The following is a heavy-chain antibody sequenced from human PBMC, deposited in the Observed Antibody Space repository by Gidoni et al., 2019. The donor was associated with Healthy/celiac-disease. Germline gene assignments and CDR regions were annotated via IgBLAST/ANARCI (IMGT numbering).Heavy chain of an antibody. CDR3: ARGEGGQWELLNYYYGMDV. J-gene: IGHJ6*02. D-gene: IGHD1-26*01. V-gene: IGHV1-69*01. Sequence: QVPLVQSGAEVKKPGSSVKVLCKASGGTFSSYAISGGRQAPGKGREWMGGSIPIFGKANYAQKYQGRVKSAADESTSTAYMELSSRRSEDTAVYYCARGEGGQWELLNYYYGMDVWGQGTTVTVS. CDR1: GGTFSSYA. CDR2: SIPIFGKA.